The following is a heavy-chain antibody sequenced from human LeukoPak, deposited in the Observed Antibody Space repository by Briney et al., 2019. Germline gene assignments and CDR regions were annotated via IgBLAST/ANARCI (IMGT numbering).Heavy chain of an antibody. V-gene: IGHV3-21*01. Sequence: AGGSLRLSCEGSGFTFSSYSMIWVRQAPGKGLEWASSIRGDSTETRHADSLMGRFTISRDNAKKSLYLQMNSLRAEDTAVYYCARGHFGVVLDYWGQGTLVTVSS. D-gene: IGHD3-3*01. CDR1: GFTFSSYS. CDR2: IRGDSTET. J-gene: IGHJ4*02. CDR3: ARGHFGVVLDY.